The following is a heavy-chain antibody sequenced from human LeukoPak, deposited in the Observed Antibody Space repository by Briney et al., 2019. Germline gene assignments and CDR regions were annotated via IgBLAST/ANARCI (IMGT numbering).Heavy chain of an antibody. CDR1: GFTFSSYG. CDR2: IRYDGSNK. D-gene: IGHD3-10*01. Sequence: GGSLRLSCTASGFTFSSYGMHWVRQAPSKWLEWVAVIRYDGSNKYYADSVKGRFTISRDNSKNALYLQMNSLRAEDTAVYFCARDDRGEDYWGQGTLVTVSS. J-gene: IGHJ4*02. CDR3: ARDDRGEDY. V-gene: IGHV3-33*01.